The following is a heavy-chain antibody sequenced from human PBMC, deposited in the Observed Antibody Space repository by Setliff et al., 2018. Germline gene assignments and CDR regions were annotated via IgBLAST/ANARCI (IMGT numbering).Heavy chain of an antibody. J-gene: IGHJ4*02. V-gene: IGHV7-4-1*02. CDR2: INTKTGNP. CDR3: ASQMGTSETYPK. CDR1: GYTFTKYP. Sequence: SCKASGYTFTKYPINWVRQAPGQGLEWMGWINTKTGNPTYAQAFRGRLVFSLDTSVSTAYLQISSLKAEDTALYYCASQMGTSETYPKWGQGTPVTVSS. D-gene: IGHD1-26*01.